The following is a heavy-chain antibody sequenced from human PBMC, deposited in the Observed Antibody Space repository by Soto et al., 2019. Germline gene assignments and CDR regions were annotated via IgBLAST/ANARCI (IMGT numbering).Heavy chain of an antibody. CDR1: GFTFSSYS. Sequence: GGSLRLSCAASGFTFSSYSMNWVRQAPGKGLEWVSSISSSSSYIYYADSVKGRYTFSRDNAKNSLYLQMNSLRAEDTAVYYCARDTSPPMVRGVNDAFDIWGQGTMVTVSS. CDR2: ISSSSSYI. CDR3: ARDTSPPMVRGVNDAFDI. D-gene: IGHD3-10*01. V-gene: IGHV3-21*01. J-gene: IGHJ3*02.